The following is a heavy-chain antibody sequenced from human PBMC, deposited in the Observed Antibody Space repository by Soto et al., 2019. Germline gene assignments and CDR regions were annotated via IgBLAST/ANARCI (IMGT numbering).Heavy chain of an antibody. D-gene: IGHD3-10*01. Sequence: QVQLQESGPGLVKPSQTLSLTCTVSGGSISSGGYYWSWIRQHPGKGLEWIGYIYYSGSTYYNPSLQSRVNISVDTSKNQFSLKLSSVTAADTAVYYCARDHHGSGSYYNYWGQGTLVTVSS. J-gene: IGHJ4*02. CDR1: GGSISSGGYY. CDR3: ARDHHGSGSYYNY. V-gene: IGHV4-31*03. CDR2: IYYSGST.